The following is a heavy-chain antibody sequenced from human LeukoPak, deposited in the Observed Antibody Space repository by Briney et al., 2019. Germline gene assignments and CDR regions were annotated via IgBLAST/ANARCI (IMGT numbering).Heavy chain of an antibody. CDR2: IIPIFGTA. D-gene: IGHD1-26*01. CDR3: ATGGVGAKVYFDY. CDR1: GGTFSSYA. J-gene: IGHJ4*02. Sequence: SVKVSCKASGGTFSSYAISWVRRAPGQGLEWMGGIIPIFGTANYAQKFQGRVTITTDESTSTAYMELSSLRSEDTAVYYCATGGVGAKVYFDYWGQGTLVTVSS. V-gene: IGHV1-69*05.